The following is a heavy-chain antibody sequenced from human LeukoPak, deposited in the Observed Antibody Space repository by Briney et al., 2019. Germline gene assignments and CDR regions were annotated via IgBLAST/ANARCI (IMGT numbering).Heavy chain of an antibody. V-gene: IGHV3-23*01. CDR2: ISASGIYT. CDR1: RLTFSKYS. Sequence: GGSLRLSCAVSRLTFSKYSMSWVRQAPGKGLEWVSGISASGIYTYYADSVKGRFTVSRDNYKSTLYLQIDSLRADDTAVYYCAIRDCLESGTSKYAFHVWGQGTMVTVSS. D-gene: IGHD1-26*01. J-gene: IGHJ3*01. CDR3: AIRDCLESGTSKYAFHV.